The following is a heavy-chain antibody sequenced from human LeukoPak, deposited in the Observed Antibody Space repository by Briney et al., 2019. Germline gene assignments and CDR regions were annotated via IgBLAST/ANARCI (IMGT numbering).Heavy chain of an antibody. J-gene: IGHJ4*02. CDR3: AKEQYSSGWYNFDY. CDR1: GFTFSSYG. CDR2: IWYDGSNK. Sequence: GGSLRLSCAASGFTFSSYGMHWVHQAPGKGLEWVAVIWYDGSNKYYADSVKGRFTISRDNSKNTLYLQMNSLRAEDTAVYYCAKEQYSSGWYNFDYWGQGTLVTVSS. D-gene: IGHD6-19*01. V-gene: IGHV3-33*06.